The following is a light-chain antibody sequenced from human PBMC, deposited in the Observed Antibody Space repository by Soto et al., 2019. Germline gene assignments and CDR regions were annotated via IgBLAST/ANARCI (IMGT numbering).Light chain of an antibody. V-gene: IGKV3-20*01. Sequence: EIVLTQSPDTLSLSPGERATLSCRASPSVSSDFLVWYQQKIGQAPRLLIYATSRRATGIPDRFSGSGSGTDFTLTISRLETEDFAVYYCQQYGGSPRALSFGGGTRVQIK. CDR3: QQYGGSPRALS. CDR1: PSVSSDF. J-gene: IGKJ4*01. CDR2: ATS.